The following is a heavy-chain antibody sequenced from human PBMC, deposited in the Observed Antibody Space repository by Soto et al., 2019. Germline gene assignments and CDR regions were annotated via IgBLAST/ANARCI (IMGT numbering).Heavy chain of an antibody. D-gene: IGHD3-10*01. CDR3: ARDADLLYAKSDYFGFDV. V-gene: IGHV1-2*02. CDR1: GFTFTAYP. Sequence: QVQLVHSGAEVKETGASVKVSCKTSGFTFTAYPLHWVRQAPGQGLEWMGYINPSRGSAQYSQKFQGRVTMTRDTSLNTAYMEVNGLKSDDTALYFCARDADLLYAKSDYFGFDVWGQGTMVTVAS. J-gene: IGHJ6*02. CDR2: INPSRGSA.